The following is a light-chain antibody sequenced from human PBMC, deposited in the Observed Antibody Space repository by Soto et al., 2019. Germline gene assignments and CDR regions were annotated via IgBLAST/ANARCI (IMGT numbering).Light chain of an antibody. CDR1: QSISSY. CDR3: QQSYSTPRT. V-gene: IGKV1-39*01. CDR2: AAS. J-gene: IGKJ1*01. Sequence: DIQMTETPSSPSASVGDRVTITCRASQSISSYLNWYQQKPGKVPKLLIYAASSLQSGVPSRFRGSGSGTDFTLTISSLQPEDFASYYCQQSYSTPRTFGQGTKVDIK.